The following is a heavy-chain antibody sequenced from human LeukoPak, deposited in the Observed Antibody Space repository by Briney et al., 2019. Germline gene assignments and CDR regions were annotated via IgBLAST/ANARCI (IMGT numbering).Heavy chain of an antibody. V-gene: IGHV5-51*01. J-gene: IGHJ4*02. CDR3: ARRVATITGDFDY. D-gene: IGHD5-24*01. CDR1: GYSFTSYW. CDR2: IYPGDFDT. Sequence: ESLKISCKGSGYSFTSYWIGWVRQMPGKGLEWMGIIYPGDFDTRYSPSFQGQVTISADKSISTAYLQWSSLKASDTAMYYCARRVATITGDFDYWGQGTLVTVSS.